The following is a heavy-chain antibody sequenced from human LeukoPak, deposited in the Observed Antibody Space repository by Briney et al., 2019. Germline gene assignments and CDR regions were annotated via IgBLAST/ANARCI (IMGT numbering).Heavy chain of an antibody. CDR1: GFTFSGYW. V-gene: IGHV3-7*03. CDR3: AKDPRPNYYGSGSYFGWFDP. CDR2: IWEGGRET. D-gene: IGHD3-10*01. J-gene: IGHJ5*02. Sequence: GGSLRLSCTASGFTFSGYWMNWVRQAPGKGLEWVANIWEGGRETHYADSVKGRFTISRDNAKNSLYLQMNSLRAEDTALYYCAKDPRPNYYGSGSYFGWFDPWGQGTLVTVSS.